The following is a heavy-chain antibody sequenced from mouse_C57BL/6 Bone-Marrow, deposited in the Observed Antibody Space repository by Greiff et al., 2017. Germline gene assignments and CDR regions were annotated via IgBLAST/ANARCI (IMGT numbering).Heavy chain of an antibody. CDR1: GYTFTSYW. CDR3: ARGGYCGSSFFAY. V-gene: IGHV1-61*01. CDR2: IYPSDSET. D-gene: IGHD1-1*01. Sequence: VQLQQPGAELVRPGSSVKLSCKASGYTFTSYWMDWVKQRPGQGLEWIGNIYPSDSETHYNQKFKDKATLTVDKSSSTAYMQLSSLTSEDSAVYYCARGGYCGSSFFAYWGQGTLVTVSA. J-gene: IGHJ3*01.